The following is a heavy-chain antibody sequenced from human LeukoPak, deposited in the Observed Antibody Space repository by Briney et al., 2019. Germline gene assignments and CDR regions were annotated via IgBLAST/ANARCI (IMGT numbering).Heavy chain of an antibody. V-gene: IGHV3-23*01. CDR2: ISGSGGRT. CDR3: ARDPPIVVVPAAIDWNWFDP. J-gene: IGHJ5*02. Sequence: GGSLRLSCAASGFTFSSYAMSWVRQAPGKGLEWVSAISGSGGRTYYADSVRGRFTISRDNAKNTLYLQMNSLRAEDTAVYYCARDPPIVVVPAAIDWNWFDPWGQGTLVTVSS. CDR1: GFTFSSYA. D-gene: IGHD2-2*01.